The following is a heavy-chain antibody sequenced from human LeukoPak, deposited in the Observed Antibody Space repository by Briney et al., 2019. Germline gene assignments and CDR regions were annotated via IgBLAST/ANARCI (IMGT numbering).Heavy chain of an antibody. J-gene: IGHJ4*02. V-gene: IGHV3-30*02. CDR3: ARRSRDGWYFDY. D-gene: IGHD5-24*01. Sequence: GGSLRLSCAASGFTFSSYGMHWVRQAPGKGLEWVAFIRYDGSNKYYADYVKGRFTISRDNSKNTLYLQMNSLRAEDTAVYYCARRSRDGWYFDYWGQGTLVTVSS. CDR1: GFTFSSYG. CDR2: IRYDGSNK.